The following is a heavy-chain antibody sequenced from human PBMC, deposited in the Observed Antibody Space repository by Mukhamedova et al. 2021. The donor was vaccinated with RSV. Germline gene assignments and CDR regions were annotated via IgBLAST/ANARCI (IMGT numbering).Heavy chain of an antibody. V-gene: IGHV1-2*02. D-gene: IGHD6-13*01. CDR2: GDT. J-gene: IGHJ4*02. Sequence: GDTNYAQKFQGRVTMTRDTSISAAYMELSRLISDDTAVYYCARGGRGLVPWGQGTLVTVSS. CDR3: ARGGRGLVP.